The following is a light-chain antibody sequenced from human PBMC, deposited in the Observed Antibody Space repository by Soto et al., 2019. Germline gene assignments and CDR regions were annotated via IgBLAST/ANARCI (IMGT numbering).Light chain of an antibody. V-gene: IGKV3-20*01. J-gene: IGKJ1*01. CDR1: QSVSSTY. Sequence: EVVLTQSPGTLSLSPGERATLSCRASQSVSSTYLAWYQQKPGQAPRLLIYGASIRATGVPDRFSGSGSGTDFTLTISRLEPEDFAVYYCQHYGSSPGTFGRGTKVEIK. CDR3: QHYGSSPGT. CDR2: GAS.